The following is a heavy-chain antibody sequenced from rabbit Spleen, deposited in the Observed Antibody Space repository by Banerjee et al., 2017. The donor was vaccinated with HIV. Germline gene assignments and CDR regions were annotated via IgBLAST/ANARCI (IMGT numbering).Heavy chain of an antibody. J-gene: IGHJ6*01. CDR3: ARDGAGGSYFAL. CDR2: INAITGKA. Sequence: QSLEESGGDLVKPGASLTLTCTASGVSFSSSSYMCWVRPAPGKGLEWIACINAITGKAVYASWAKGRFTFSKTSSTTVTLQMTSLTAADTATYFCARDGAGGSYFALWGPGTLVTVS. V-gene: IGHV1S40*01. D-gene: IGHD8-1*01. CDR1: GVSFSSSSY.